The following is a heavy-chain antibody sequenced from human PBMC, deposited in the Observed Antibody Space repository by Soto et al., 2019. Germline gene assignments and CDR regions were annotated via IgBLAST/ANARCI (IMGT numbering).Heavy chain of an antibody. CDR3: ARRGFMATILGGSFDI. Sequence: LSLTCTVSGGSISSSSYYWGWIRQPPGKGLEWIGSIYYSGSTYYNPSLKSRVTISVDTSKNQFSLKLSSVTAADTAVYYCARRGFMATILGGSFDIWGQGTMVTVSS. D-gene: IGHD5-12*01. CDR2: IYYSGST. CDR1: GGSISSSSYY. V-gene: IGHV4-39*01. J-gene: IGHJ3*02.